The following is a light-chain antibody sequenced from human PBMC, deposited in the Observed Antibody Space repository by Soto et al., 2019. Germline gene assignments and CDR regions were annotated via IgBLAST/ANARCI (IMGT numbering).Light chain of an antibody. J-gene: IGLJ2*01. CDR3: GTWDSSLSSVV. Sequence: QSVLTQPPSVSAAPGQKVTISCSGSSSNMANNYVSWYQQFPGTAPKLLIYDNNKRPSQIPDRFSGSKSGTSATLGITGLQTGDEADYYCGTWDSSLSSVVFGGGTKLTVL. CDR2: DNN. CDR1: SSNMANNY. V-gene: IGLV1-51*01.